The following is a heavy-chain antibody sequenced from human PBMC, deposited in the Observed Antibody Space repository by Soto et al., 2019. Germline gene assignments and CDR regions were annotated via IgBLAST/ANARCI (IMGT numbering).Heavy chain of an antibody. CDR2: IYRSGST. J-gene: IGHJ6*02. CDR1: GGSINSHDHY. V-gene: IGHV4-31*03. Sequence: QVQLQESCTGLVKPSQTLSLTCIVSGGSINSHDHYWSWIRQLPGKGLEWIGHIYRSGSTSYNPSLTSRLAISIDTSQNQFSLSLSSVTAEDTALYFCARDKGGELLKGSGIDVWRQGTTVTVSS. D-gene: IGHD1-26*01. CDR3: ARDKGGELLKGSGIDV.